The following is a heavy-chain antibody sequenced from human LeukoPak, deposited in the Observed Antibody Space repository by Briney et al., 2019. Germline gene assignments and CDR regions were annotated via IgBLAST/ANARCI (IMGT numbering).Heavy chain of an antibody. J-gene: IGHJ3*02. CDR3: ARGTGYGIFDI. V-gene: IGHV3-74*01. D-gene: IGHD2-8*01. CDR1: GFTFSNFW. Sequence: GGSLRLSCAASGFTFSNFWMHWVRQAPGKGPVWVSRIDSDVRSTTYADSVRGRFTISRVNAKNTLYLQMNSLRAEDTAVYYCARGTGYGIFDIWGQGTMVTVSS. CDR2: IDSDVRST.